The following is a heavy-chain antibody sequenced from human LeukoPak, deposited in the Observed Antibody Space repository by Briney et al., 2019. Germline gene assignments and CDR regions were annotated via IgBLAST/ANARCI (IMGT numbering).Heavy chain of an antibody. CDR2: IRYNGGNK. CDR1: GFTFSRYG. CDR3: AKDLRNYYDD. Sequence: GGSRRLSCAASGFTFSRYGMHWVRQAPGKGLEWVAFIRYNGGNKYYADSVKGRFTISRDNSKNTLYLQMNSLRPEDTALYYCAKDLRNYYDDWGQGTLVTVSS. D-gene: IGHD3-16*01. J-gene: IGHJ4*02. V-gene: IGHV3-30*02.